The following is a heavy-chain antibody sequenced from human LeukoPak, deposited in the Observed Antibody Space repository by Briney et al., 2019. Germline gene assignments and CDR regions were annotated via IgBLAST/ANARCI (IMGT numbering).Heavy chain of an antibody. V-gene: IGHV3-23*01. D-gene: IGHD3-22*01. CDR2: ISGSGGST. J-gene: IGHJ4*02. Sequence: GGSLRLSCAASGFTFSSYAMSWVRQAPGKGLEWVSAISGSGGSTYYADSVKGRFTISRDNSKNALYLQMNSLRAEDTAVYYCAKGWDYDSSGYYDYWGQGTLVTVSS. CDR1: GFTFSSYA. CDR3: AKGWDYDSSGYYDY.